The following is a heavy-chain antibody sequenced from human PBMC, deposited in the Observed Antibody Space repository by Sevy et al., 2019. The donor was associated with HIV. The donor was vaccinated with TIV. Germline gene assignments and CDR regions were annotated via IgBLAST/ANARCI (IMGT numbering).Heavy chain of an antibody. D-gene: IGHD6-13*01. J-gene: IGHJ4*02. CDR2: IYSSGST. CDR1: GGSINLYF. Sequence: SETLSLTCTVSGGSINLYFWSWIRQPPGKGLEWIGYIYSSGSTNYNPSLKSRVSISVDTSQTRFSLKLTSVTAADTAVYYCARDSIGAVGDFDHWGQGTLVTVSS. V-gene: IGHV4-59*01. CDR3: ARDSIGAVGDFDH.